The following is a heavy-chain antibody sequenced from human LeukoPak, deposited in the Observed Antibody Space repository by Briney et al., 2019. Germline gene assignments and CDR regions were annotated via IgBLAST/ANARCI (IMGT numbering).Heavy chain of an antibody. Sequence: GGSLRLSCAASGFTFDTYNFNWVRQAPGKGLEWVATIRSYSSYIHYADSVKGRFIISRDDAKKSMYLQMNSLRAEDTAVYYCAQDGASIRFDNWGQGTLVTVSS. V-gene: IGHV3-21*04. J-gene: IGHJ4*02. D-gene: IGHD5-24*01. CDR1: GFTFDTYN. CDR2: IRSYSSYI. CDR3: AQDGASIRFDN.